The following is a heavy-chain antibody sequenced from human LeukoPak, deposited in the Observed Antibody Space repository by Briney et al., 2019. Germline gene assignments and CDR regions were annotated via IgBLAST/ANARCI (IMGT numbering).Heavy chain of an antibody. J-gene: IGHJ4*02. D-gene: IGHD3-10*01. CDR1: GFTVSSNY. CDR2: IYSGGST. Sequence: PGGSLRLSCAASGFTVSSNYMSWVRQAPGKGLEWVSIIYSGGSTYYADSVKGRFTISRDNYRNTLFLQMNSLRADDTAVYYCAKDRIDSGSYYYIDDWGQGTLVTVSS. V-gene: IGHV3-53*01. CDR3: AKDRIDSGSYYYIDD.